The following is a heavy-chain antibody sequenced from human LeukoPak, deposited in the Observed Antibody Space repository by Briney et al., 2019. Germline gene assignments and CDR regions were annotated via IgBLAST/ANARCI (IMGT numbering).Heavy chain of an antibody. CDR1: GFTLSHYA. CDR3: AKGRRVGAISLMDS. Sequence: PGGSLRLSCVASGFTLSHYAMNWVRQAPGKGLEWVSANSGSGNSTYYADPVKGRFTISRDNSKNTLYLQMNSLRAEDTAVYYCAKGRRVGAISLMDSWGQGTLVTASS. V-gene: IGHV3-23*01. CDR2: NSGSGNST. D-gene: IGHD1-26*01. J-gene: IGHJ4*02.